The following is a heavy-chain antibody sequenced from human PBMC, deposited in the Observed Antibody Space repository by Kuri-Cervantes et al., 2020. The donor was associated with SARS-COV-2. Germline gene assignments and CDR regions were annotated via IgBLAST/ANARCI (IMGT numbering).Heavy chain of an antibody. CDR2: INYSGTT. Sequence: GSLRLSCTVSGGSISSTSSYWGWIRQPPGKGLEWIGEINYSGTTNYNPSLKSRVTMSVDTSKNQFSLNLTSVTAADTAVYYCARLRRHNNAWFVTGYYMDVWGKGTTVTVSS. J-gene: IGHJ6*03. D-gene: IGHD3-10*01. V-gene: IGHV4-39*07. CDR3: ARLRRHNNAWFVTGYYMDV. CDR1: GGSISSTSSY.